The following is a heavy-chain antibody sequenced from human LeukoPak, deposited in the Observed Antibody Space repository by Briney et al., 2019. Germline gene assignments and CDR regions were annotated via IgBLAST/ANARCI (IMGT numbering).Heavy chain of an antibody. V-gene: IGHV4-39*07. Sequence: PSETLSLTCTVSGGSISSSSYYWGWIRQPPGKGLEWIGSIYYSGSTYYNPSLKSRVTISVDTSKNQFSLKVSSVTAADTAVYYCAGFLGSIIDHWGQGILVTVSS. J-gene: IGHJ4*02. CDR2: IYYSGST. D-gene: IGHD1-26*01. CDR3: AGFLGSIIDH. CDR1: GGSISSSSYY.